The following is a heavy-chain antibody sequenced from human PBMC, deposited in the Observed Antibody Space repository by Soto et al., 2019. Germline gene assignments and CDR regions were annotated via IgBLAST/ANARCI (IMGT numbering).Heavy chain of an antibody. CDR2: IYYSGST. Sequence: PPETLSLTCTVSGGSISSYYWSWIRQPPGKGLEWIGYIYYSGSTNYNPSLKSRVTISVDTSKNQFSLKLSSVTAADTAVYYCARGDYYDSSGYFLLDYWGQGTLVTVSS. J-gene: IGHJ4*02. CDR1: GGSISSYY. CDR3: ARGDYYDSSGYFLLDY. D-gene: IGHD3-22*01. V-gene: IGHV4-59*01.